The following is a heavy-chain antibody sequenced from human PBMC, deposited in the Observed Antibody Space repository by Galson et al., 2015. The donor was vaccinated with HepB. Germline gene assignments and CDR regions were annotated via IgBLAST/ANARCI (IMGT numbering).Heavy chain of an antibody. D-gene: IGHD6-13*01. CDR3: ALRDSSSWYFDS. Sequence: SLRLSCAASGFTVNSNYMSWVRQAPGKGLEWVSLIYSGGKTYYADSVKGRFTISRDNSKNTLYLQMNSLRAEDTAVYYCALRDSSSWYFDSWGQGALVTVSS. CDR2: IYSGGKT. CDR1: GFTVNSNY. J-gene: IGHJ4*02. V-gene: IGHV3-53*01.